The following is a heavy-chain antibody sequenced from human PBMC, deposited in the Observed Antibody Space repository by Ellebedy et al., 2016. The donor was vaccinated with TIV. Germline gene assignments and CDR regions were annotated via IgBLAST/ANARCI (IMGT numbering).Heavy chain of an antibody. Sequence: GESLKISXAASGFTFSSYAMSWVRHAPGKGLEWVSAISGSGGSTYYADSVKGRFTISRDNSKNTLYLQMNSLRAEDTAVYYCAKGNSSLGDVWGQGTTVTVSS. D-gene: IGHD1-1*01. CDR3: AKGNSSLGDV. CDR1: GFTFSSYA. V-gene: IGHV3-23*01. J-gene: IGHJ6*02. CDR2: ISGSGGST.